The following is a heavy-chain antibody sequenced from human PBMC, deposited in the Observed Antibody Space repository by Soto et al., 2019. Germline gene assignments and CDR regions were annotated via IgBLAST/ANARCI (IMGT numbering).Heavy chain of an antibody. J-gene: IGHJ6*02. D-gene: IGHD3-3*01. CDR1: GDTFTGYA. Sequence: AQLKVSCKASGDTFTGYAIHWGGQAPGQGFEWMRWLNPNSSARNYAQKFQCSATMTRDTSISAAYMELSRLRSDDTAVYYCARVAFWFSNRYYYGMDVWGQGTTVTVSS. CDR2: LNPNSSAR. V-gene: IGHV1-2*02. CDR3: ARVAFWFSNRYYYGMDV.